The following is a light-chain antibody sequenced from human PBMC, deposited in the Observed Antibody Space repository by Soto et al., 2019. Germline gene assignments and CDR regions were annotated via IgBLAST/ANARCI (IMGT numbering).Light chain of an antibody. V-gene: IGKV3-15*01. CDR2: GAS. Sequence: EIVMRQPPATLSVSPGERATLSCRASQSVSSNLAWYQQKPGQAPRLLIYGASTRATGIPARFSGSGSGTEFTLTISSLQSEDFAVYYCQQYNNWPPYTFGQGTKVDIK. J-gene: IGKJ1*01. CDR3: QQYNNWPPYT. CDR1: QSVSSN.